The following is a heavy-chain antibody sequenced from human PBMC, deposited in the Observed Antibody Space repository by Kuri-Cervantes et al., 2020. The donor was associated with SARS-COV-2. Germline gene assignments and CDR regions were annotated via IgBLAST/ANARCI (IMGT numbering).Heavy chain of an antibody. V-gene: IGHV1-69*05. Sequence: SVKVSCKASGGTFSNYAISWVRQAPGQGLEWMGGIIPIFGTANYAQKFQGRVTITTDESTSTAYMELSSLRSEDTAVYYCARHYGYSSSWYRYYYYYYMDVWGKGTTVTVSS. CDR2: IIPIFGTA. J-gene: IGHJ6*03. D-gene: IGHD6-13*01. CDR1: GGTFSNYA. CDR3: ARHYGYSSSWYRYYYYYYMDV.